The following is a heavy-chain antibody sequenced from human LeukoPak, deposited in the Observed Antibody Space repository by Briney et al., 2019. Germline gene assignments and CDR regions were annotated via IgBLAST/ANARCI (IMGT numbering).Heavy chain of an antibody. J-gene: IGHJ4*02. CDR3: ARPRLLYGSGPILV. Sequence: SETLSLTCTVSGGSISTSNYYWGWIRQPPGKGLEWIGSIYYSGSTYYNPSLKSRVTTSVDTSKNQFSLKLSSVTAADTAVYYCARPRLLYGSGPILVWGQGNLVTVSS. CDR2: IYYSGST. V-gene: IGHV4-39*01. D-gene: IGHD3-10*01. CDR1: GGSISTSNYY.